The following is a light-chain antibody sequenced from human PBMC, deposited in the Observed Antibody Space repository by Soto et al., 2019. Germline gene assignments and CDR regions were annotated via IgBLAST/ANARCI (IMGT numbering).Light chain of an antibody. Sequence: DIVMTQSPASLAVSLGEWSTINCTSSPRVLFSSNNKSYLAWSQQKPGQPPKLLIYCAFNRESGLPDRFSVSGSGTDFTLSIRSLQAGDVAVYYCQQYYSTPLTFGGETKDEIK. CDR1: PRVLFSSNNKSY. CDR3: QQYYSTPLT. CDR2: CAF. V-gene: IGKV4-1*01. J-gene: IGKJ4*01.